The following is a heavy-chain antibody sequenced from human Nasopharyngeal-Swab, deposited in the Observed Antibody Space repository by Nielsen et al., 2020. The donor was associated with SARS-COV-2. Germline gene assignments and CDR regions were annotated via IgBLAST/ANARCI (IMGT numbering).Heavy chain of an antibody. V-gene: IGHV3-23*01. CDR2: INYNSGIT. Sequence: GESLKISWTASGFTFSSYAMNWVRQAPGKGLEWVSTINYNSGITYSADSVRGRFTIFRDNSENTLFLQMNSLMAEDTAMYFCAKGMDSSGFHGFDIWGQGTMVTVSS. J-gene: IGHJ3*02. D-gene: IGHD6-19*01. CDR3: AKGMDSSGFHGFDI. CDR1: GFTFSSYA.